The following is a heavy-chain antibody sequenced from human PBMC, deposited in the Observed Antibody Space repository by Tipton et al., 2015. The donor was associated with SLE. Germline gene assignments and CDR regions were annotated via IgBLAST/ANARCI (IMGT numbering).Heavy chain of an antibody. CDR1: GFTFSKYA. CDR2: ISNGGGST. J-gene: IGHJ4*02. V-gene: IGHV3-23*01. Sequence: SLRLSCAASGFTFSKYAMNWVRQAPGKGLEWVSGISNGGGSTYYADHVKGRFTISRDNSKNTLYLQMNNLRAEDTAVYYCARQTSSWRYFDYWGQGTLVTVSS. D-gene: IGHD6-13*01. CDR3: ARQTSSWRYFDY.